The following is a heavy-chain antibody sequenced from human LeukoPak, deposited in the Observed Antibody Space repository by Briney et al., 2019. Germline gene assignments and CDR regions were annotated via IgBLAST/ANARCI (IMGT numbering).Heavy chain of an antibody. CDR3: AHRRVAFDY. V-gene: IGHV2-5*02. CDR1: GFSLSTNGVG. Sequence: SGPTLVNPTQTLTLTCSFSGFSLSTNGVGVGWIRQPPGQALEWLALIFGDDDKRYSPSLKSRLTITKNTSKNQVVLTMTNVDPVDTATYYCAHRRVAFDYWGQGTLVTVSS. D-gene: IGHD2-21*01. CDR2: IFGDDDK. J-gene: IGHJ4*02.